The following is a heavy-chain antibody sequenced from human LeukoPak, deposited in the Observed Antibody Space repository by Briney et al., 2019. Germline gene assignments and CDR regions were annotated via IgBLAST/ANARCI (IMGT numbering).Heavy chain of an antibody. CDR1: GFTISKYW. V-gene: IGHV3-74*01. CDR3: ARDSRYSEQWLVNYYYYYYGMDV. D-gene: IGHD6-19*01. CDR2: INSDGSMT. J-gene: IGHJ6*02. Sequence: GGSLRLSCAASGFTISKYWMHWVRQTPGKGLVWVSRINSDGSMTTYADSVKGRFTISRDNDENTLYLQMNSLRGEDTAVYYCARDSRYSEQWLVNYYYYYYGMDVWGQGTTVTVSS.